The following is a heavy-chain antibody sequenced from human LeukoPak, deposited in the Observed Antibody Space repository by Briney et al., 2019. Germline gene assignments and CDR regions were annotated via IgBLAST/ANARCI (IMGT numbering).Heavy chain of an antibody. CDR2: IYHSGST. D-gene: IGHD6-19*01. V-gene: IGHV4-38-2*02. CDR1: GYSISSGYY. CDR3: ARGLYSSGWYADY. J-gene: IGHJ4*02. Sequence: PSETLSLTCTVSGYSISSGYYWGWIRQPPGKGLEWIGSIYHSGSTYYNPSLKSRVTISVDTSKNQFSLKLSSVTAADTAVYYCARGLYSSGWYADYWGQGTLVTVSS.